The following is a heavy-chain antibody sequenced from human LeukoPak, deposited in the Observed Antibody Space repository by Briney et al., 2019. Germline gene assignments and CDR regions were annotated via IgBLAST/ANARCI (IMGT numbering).Heavy chain of an antibody. V-gene: IGHV1-8*01. J-gene: IGHJ4*02. CDR2: MSPSSGDT. D-gene: IGHD7-27*01. CDR3: ARGPPNWGYDY. CDR1: GYTFTSYD. Sequence: ASVKVSRKASGYTFTSYDFNWVRQATGQRPEWMGWMSPSSGDTGYAQKFQDRVTMTRNTSISTAYMELSSLRSDDTAVYYCARGPPNWGYDYWGPGTLVTVSS.